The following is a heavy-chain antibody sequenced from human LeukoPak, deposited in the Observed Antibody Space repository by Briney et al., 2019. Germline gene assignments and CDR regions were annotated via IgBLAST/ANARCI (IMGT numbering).Heavy chain of an antibody. Sequence: GGSLRLSCAASGFTFSNAWMSWVRQAPGKGLEWVSVIYSGGSTYYADSVKGRFTISRDNAKNSLYLQMNSLRAEDTAVYYCARAAAAGRYGMDVWGQGTTVTVSS. CDR1: GFTFSNAW. V-gene: IGHV3-66*01. CDR3: ARAAAAGRYGMDV. D-gene: IGHD6-13*01. CDR2: IYSGGST. J-gene: IGHJ6*02.